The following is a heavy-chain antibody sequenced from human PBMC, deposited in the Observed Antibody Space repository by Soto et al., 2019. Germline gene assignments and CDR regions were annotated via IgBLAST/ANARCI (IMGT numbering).Heavy chain of an antibody. Sequence: GGSLRLSCAASGFSFSTYSMNWVRQAPGKGLEWVSYISTRSNSIYYADSVKGRFTVSRDNAKSSLFLQMNRLRDEDTAVYFCARAKYGGASSPFDNWGPGSLVTVSS. CDR3: ARAKYGGASSPFDN. J-gene: IGHJ4*02. D-gene: IGHD1-26*01. V-gene: IGHV3-48*02. CDR1: GFSFSTYS. CDR2: ISTRSNSI.